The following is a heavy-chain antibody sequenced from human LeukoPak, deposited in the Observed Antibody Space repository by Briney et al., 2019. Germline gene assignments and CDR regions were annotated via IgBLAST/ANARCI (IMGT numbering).Heavy chain of an antibody. CDR3: ARDKKSGESSEIDY. Sequence: GGSLRLSCAASGITFSNYWVHWVRQAPGKGLVWVSRINRDGSTTNYADSVKGRFTVSRDNAKNTLNLQMNSLRAEDTAVYYCARDKKSGESSEIDYWGQGTLVTVSS. CDR2: INRDGSTT. D-gene: IGHD3-10*01. V-gene: IGHV3-74*01. CDR1: GITFSNYW. J-gene: IGHJ4*02.